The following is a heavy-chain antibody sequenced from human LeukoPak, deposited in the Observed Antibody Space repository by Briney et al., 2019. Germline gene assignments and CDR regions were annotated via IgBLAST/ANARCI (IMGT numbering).Heavy chain of an antibody. Sequence: GASVKVSCKASGYTFTKYGFSWVRQAPGQGLEWMGWISVYNGNTNYAQKLQGRVTMTTDTSTSTAYMELRSLRSDDTAVYYCARDPGGAGALDYWGQGTLVTVSS. CDR3: ARDPGGAGALDY. D-gene: IGHD3-16*01. CDR2: ISVYNGNT. CDR1: GYTFTKYG. J-gene: IGHJ4*02. V-gene: IGHV1-18*01.